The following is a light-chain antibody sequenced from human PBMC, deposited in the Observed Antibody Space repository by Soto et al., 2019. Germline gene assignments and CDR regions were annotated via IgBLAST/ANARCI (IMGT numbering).Light chain of an antibody. V-gene: IGKV1-39*01. CDR2: TAS. CDR1: QSIRTY. CDR3: QQTYSILNR. Sequence: DIQVTQSPSSLSASVGDRVTITCRASQSIRTYLNWYQQRPGKPPKLLIHTASTLQSGVPSRFSGSGSGTSFTLTISSLQLEDFATYYCQQTYSILNRFGQGTKLEIK. J-gene: IGKJ2*03.